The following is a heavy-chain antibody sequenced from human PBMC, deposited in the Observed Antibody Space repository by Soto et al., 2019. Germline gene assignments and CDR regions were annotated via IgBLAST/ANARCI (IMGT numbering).Heavy chain of an antibody. V-gene: IGHV4-39*01. CDR3: ARRLSGLNRFGRNNWFDP. Sequence: QLQLQESGPGLVKPSETLSLTCTVSGGSISSSSYYWGWIRQPPGKGLEWIGSIYYSGSTYYNPSLKSRVTLSVDTSKNQFSLKLSSVTAADTAVYYCARRLSGLNRFGRNNWFDPWGQGTLVTVSS. D-gene: IGHD3-10*01. CDR2: IYYSGST. CDR1: GGSISSSSYY. J-gene: IGHJ5*02.